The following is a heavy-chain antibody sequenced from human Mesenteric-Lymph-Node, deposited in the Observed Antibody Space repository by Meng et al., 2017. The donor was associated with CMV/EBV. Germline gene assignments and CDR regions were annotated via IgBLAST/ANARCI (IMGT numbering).Heavy chain of an antibody. CDR2: IYYSGSD. D-gene: IGHD3-22*01. J-gene: IGHJ4*02. CDR1: CGSIRDSY. V-gene: IGHV4-59*01. Sequence: CPVSCGSIRDSYWSWIRQPPGKGLEWIGHIYYSGSDSYRPSLRSRVTMLVDTSNNRVSLKLRSVTAADTAVYFCVGSDYPVRYSFDFWGQGALVTVSS. CDR3: VGSDYPVRYSFDF.